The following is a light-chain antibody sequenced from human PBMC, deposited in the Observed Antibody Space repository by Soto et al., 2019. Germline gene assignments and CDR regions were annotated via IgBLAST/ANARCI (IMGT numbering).Light chain of an antibody. CDR3: SSYTSSSTFVL. V-gene: IGLV2-14*03. CDR1: SSDVGAYNY. J-gene: IGLJ2*01. Sequence: QSVLTQPASVSGSPGQSITISCTGTSSDVGAYNYVSWYQQRPGKAPKLMIFDVTNRPSAVSNRFSGSKSGNTASLTISGLQAEDEADYYCSSYTSSSTFVLFGGGTQLTVL. CDR2: DVT.